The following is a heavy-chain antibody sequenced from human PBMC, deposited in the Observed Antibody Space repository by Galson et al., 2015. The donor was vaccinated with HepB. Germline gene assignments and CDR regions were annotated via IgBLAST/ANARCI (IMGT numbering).Heavy chain of an antibody. CDR1: GYTFTDYY. CDR3: ARDMEKWLQKHAYYYGLDF. Sequence: SVKVSCKASGYTFTDYYIHWVRQAPGQGLEWMGWVNPSNGGTNYAQKFRGWVTMTRDTSISTAYMELDRLSSADTAVYYCARDMEKWLQKHAYYYGLDFWGQGTTVTVSS. J-gene: IGHJ6*02. V-gene: IGHV1-2*04. CDR2: VNPSNGGT. D-gene: IGHD5-24*01.